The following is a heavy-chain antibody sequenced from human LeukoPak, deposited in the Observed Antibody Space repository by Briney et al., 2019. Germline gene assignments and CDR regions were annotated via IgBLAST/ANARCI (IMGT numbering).Heavy chain of an antibody. CDR2: INTSGST. CDR1: GGSISSYY. CDR3: AREGGDPRWLDP. V-gene: IGHV4-4*07. D-gene: IGHD6-25*01. Sequence: SETLSLTCTVSGGSISSYYWTWIRQSAGKGLEWIGRINTSGSTNYNPSLRSRVTMSVNTFKNQFSLNLTSVTAADTAVYSCAREGGDPRWLDPWGQGTLVTVSS. J-gene: IGHJ5*02.